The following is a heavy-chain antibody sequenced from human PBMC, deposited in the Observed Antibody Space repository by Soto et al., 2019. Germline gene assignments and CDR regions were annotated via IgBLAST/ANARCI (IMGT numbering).Heavy chain of an antibody. Sequence: SETLSLTCTVSGGSISSYYWSWIRQPPGKGLEWIGYIYYSGSTNYNPSLKSRVTISVDTSKNQFSLKLSSVTAADTAVYYCARGYSSSWCHISDPYYYYGMDVWGQGTTVTVSS. CDR3: ARGYSSSWCHISDPYYYYGMDV. J-gene: IGHJ6*02. D-gene: IGHD6-13*01. CDR1: GGSISSYY. V-gene: IGHV4-59*01. CDR2: IYYSGST.